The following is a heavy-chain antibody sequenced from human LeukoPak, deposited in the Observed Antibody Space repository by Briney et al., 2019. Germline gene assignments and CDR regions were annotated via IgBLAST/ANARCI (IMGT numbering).Heavy chain of an antibody. CDR2: ISSSGSTI. CDR3: ARVVSRPADAFDI. V-gene: IGHV3-11*01. Sequence: GGSLRLSCAASGFTFSDYYMSWIRQAPGEGLEWVSYISSSGSTIYYADSVKGRFTISRDNAKNSLYLQMNSLRAEDTAVYYCARVVSRPADAFDIWGQGTMVTVSS. J-gene: IGHJ3*02. D-gene: IGHD1-14*01. CDR1: GFTFSDYY.